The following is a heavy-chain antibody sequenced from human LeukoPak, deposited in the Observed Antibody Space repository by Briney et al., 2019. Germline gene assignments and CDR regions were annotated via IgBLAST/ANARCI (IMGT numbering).Heavy chain of an antibody. D-gene: IGHD3-22*01. CDR2: ISSSSYI. J-gene: IGHJ4*02. CDR1: GLTFSSYS. Sequence: GGSLRLSCAASGLTFSSYSMNLVRQAPGKGLEWVSSISSSSYIYYADSVKGRFTISRDNAKNSLYLQMNSLRAEDTAVYYCARDCWATYYYDSSGYCPFDYWGQGTLVTVSS. V-gene: IGHV3-21*01. CDR3: ARDCWATYYYDSSGYCPFDY.